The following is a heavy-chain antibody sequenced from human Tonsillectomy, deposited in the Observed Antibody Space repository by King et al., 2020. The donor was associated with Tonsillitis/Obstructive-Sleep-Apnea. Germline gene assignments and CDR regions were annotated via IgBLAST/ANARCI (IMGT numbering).Heavy chain of an antibody. V-gene: IGHV1-3*01. D-gene: IGHD3-3*01. CDR3: AREGGNTIFGVVTY. J-gene: IGHJ4*02. CDR2: INAGNGNT. Sequence: QLVQSGAEVKKPGASVKVSCKTSGYTFTNYAMHWVRQAPGQRLEWMGWINAGNGNTKYSQKFQGRVTITRDTSASTAYMELSSLTSEDTAVYYCAREGGNTIFGVVTYWGQGTLVTVSS. CDR1: GYTFTNYA.